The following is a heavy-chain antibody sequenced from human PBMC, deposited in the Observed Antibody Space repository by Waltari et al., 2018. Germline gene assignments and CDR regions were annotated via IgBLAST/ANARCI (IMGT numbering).Heavy chain of an antibody. CDR1: GFTFSTYG. D-gene: IGHD3-22*01. Sequence: QMVESGGGVVQPGRSLRLSCEVSGFTFSTYGMHWVRQAPGKGLEWVAFISFDGSKIKYGDSVKGRLTISRDNSRFFLQLNSLTAVDTAMYFCARGGGLYYNDGSGPIDYWGQGTLVTVSS. CDR2: ISFDGSKI. V-gene: IGHV3-33*05. CDR3: ARGGGLYYNDGSGPIDY. J-gene: IGHJ4*02.